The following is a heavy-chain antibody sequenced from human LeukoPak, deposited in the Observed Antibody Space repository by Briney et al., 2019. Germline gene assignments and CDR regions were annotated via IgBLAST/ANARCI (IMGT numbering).Heavy chain of an antibody. CDR1: GGSFSGYY. Sequence: SETLSLTCAVYGGSFSGYYWSWIRQPPVKGLEWIGEINHSGSTNYNPSLKSRVTISVDTSKNQFSLKLSSVTAADTAVYYCARDLGAGDYWGQGTLVTVSS. CDR3: ARDLGAGDY. CDR2: INHSGST. V-gene: IGHV4-34*01. D-gene: IGHD3-16*01. J-gene: IGHJ4*02.